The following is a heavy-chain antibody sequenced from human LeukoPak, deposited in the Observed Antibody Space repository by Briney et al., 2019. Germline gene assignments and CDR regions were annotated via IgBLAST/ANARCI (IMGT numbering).Heavy chain of an antibody. Sequence: GGSLRLSCAASGSTFSSYAMSWVRQAPGKGREWVSAISGSGGSTYYADSVKGRFTISRDNSKNTLYLQMNSLRAEDTAVYYCAKLSLNYGDYVGGYWYFDLWGRGTLVTVSS. CDR3: AKLSLNYGDYVGGYWYFDL. D-gene: IGHD4-17*01. V-gene: IGHV3-23*01. J-gene: IGHJ2*01. CDR1: GSTFSSYA. CDR2: ISGSGGST.